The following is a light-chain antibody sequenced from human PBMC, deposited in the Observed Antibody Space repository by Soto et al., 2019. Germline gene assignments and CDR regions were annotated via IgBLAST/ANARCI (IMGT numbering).Light chain of an antibody. V-gene: IGLV2-11*01. CDR2: DVT. CDR3: CSYAGIYEV. J-gene: IGLJ3*02. Sequence: QSALTQPRSVSGSPGQSVAISCTGTSSDVGGYNYVSWFQQHPGKAPKLMIYDVTKRPSGVPDRFSGSKSGNTASLTISGLQAEDEADYYCCSYAGIYEVFGGGTKLTVL. CDR1: SSDVGGYNY.